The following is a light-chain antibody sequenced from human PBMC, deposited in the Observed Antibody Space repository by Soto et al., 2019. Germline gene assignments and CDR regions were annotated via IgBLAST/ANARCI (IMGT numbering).Light chain of an antibody. CDR2: DAS. CDR3: QQYDNLPLT. CDR1: QSISSW. V-gene: IGKV1-5*01. J-gene: IGKJ4*01. Sequence: DIQMTQSPSTLSASVGNRVTITCRASQSISSWLAWYQQKPGKAPKLLIYDASSLESGVPSRFSGSGSGTDFTFTISSLQPEDIATYYCQQYDNLPLTFGGGTKVDIK.